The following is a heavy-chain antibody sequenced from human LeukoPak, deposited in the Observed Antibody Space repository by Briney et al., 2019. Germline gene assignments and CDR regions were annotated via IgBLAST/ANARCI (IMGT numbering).Heavy chain of an antibody. CDR2: ISDSGGST. CDR3: AKDHGGGYSSGFDY. Sequence: GGSLRLSCAASGFTFSSYAVSWVRQAPGKGLEWVSTISDSGGSTYYADSVKGRFTISRDNSKNTLYLQMNSLRAEDTAVYYCAKDHGGGYSSGFDYWGQGTLVTVSS. V-gene: IGHV3-23*01. CDR1: GFTFSSYA. D-gene: IGHD1-26*01. J-gene: IGHJ4*02.